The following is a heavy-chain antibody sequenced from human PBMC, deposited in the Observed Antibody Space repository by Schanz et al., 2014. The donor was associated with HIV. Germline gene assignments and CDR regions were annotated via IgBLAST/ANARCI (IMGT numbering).Heavy chain of an antibody. V-gene: IGHV1-69*01. CDR1: GGTFSNYA. J-gene: IGHJ5*02. CDR3: ARDDVLDSLAS. Sequence: QVQLVQSGAEVKKPGSSVKVSCKASGGTFSNYAISWGRQAPGHALEWMGGIIPIFGAAKNAPKFQGRVTITADESTSTAYMELTGLNPEDTAIYYCARDDVLDSLASWGQGTLVTVSS. D-gene: IGHD2-21*01. CDR2: IIPIFGAA.